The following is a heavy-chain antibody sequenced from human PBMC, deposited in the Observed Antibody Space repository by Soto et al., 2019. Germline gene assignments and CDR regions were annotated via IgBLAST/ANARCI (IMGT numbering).Heavy chain of an antibody. CDR1: GGSIRSYY. Sequence: SETLSLTCSVSGGSIRSYYWSLIRQPPGKGLEWIGYIYYSGSTNYNPSLKSRVTISVDASKNQFSLKLSSVTAADTAVYYCARDRVGSGYYENWFDPWGQGTLLTVSS. V-gene: IGHV4-59*01. J-gene: IGHJ5*02. CDR3: ARDRVGSGYYENWFDP. CDR2: IYYSGST. D-gene: IGHD3-22*01.